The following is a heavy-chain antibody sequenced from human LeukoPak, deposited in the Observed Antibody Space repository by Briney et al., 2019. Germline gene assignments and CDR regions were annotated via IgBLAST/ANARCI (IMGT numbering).Heavy chain of an antibody. D-gene: IGHD3-22*01. CDR3: AKDIFSLYYYDSSGYSPGGFDY. V-gene: IGHV3-23*01. Sequence: GGSLRLSCAASGFTFSSYAMSWVRQAPGKGLEWVSAISGSGGSTYYADSVKGRFTISRDNSKNTLYLQMNSLRAEDTAVYYCAKDIFSLYYYDSSGYSPGGFDYWGQGTLVTVSS. J-gene: IGHJ4*02. CDR2: ISGSGGST. CDR1: GFTFSSYA.